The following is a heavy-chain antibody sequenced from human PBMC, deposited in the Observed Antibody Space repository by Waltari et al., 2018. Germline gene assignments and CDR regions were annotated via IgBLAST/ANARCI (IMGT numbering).Heavy chain of an antibody. CDR1: GHTFSGDY. Sequence: VHLVQSGAEGKEPGAYVKVSFKPSGHTFSGDYIHWLRPAPGQGLEWMGRISPNRGTTNYEQKCQGRVTMTRDTSIRTAYMEVNRLRSDDTAVYYCATIGWEMATISGPSGGSWGQGTLVTVSS. D-gene: IGHD5-12*01. CDR2: ISPNRGTT. V-gene: IGHV1-2*06. J-gene: IGHJ5*02. CDR3: ATIGWEMATISGPSGGS.